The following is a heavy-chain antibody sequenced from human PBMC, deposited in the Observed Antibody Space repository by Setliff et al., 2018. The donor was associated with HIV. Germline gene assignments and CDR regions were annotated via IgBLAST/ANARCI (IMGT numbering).Heavy chain of an antibody. V-gene: IGHV4-59*08. D-gene: IGHD2-8*01. CDR2: IYFSGSA. CDR3: ARPTTGLGGGAAFDI. Sequence: PSETLSLTCTVSGVSISSHYWSWIRQPPGKGLEWIGYIYFSGSANHNPSLESRATISLDTSRNQFSLRLNSVTAADTAVYYCARPTTGLGGGAAFDIWGQGTMVTVSS. J-gene: IGHJ3*02. CDR1: GVSISSHY.